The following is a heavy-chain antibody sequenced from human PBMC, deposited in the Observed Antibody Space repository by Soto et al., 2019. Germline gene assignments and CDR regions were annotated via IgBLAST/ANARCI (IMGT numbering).Heavy chain of an antibody. J-gene: IGHJ4*02. CDR2: IYYSGST. CDR1: GGSISSGDYY. V-gene: IGHV4-30-4*01. D-gene: IGHD3-9*01. CDR3: ARARAYDVILTGYSSGGRFDY. Sequence: QVQLQESGPGLVKPSQTLSLTCTVSGGSISSGDYYWSWIRQPPGKGLEWIGYIYYSGSTYYNPYLKSRVTISVDTSKNQFSLKLSSVTAADTAVYYCARARAYDVILTGYSSGGRFDYWGQGTLVTVSS.